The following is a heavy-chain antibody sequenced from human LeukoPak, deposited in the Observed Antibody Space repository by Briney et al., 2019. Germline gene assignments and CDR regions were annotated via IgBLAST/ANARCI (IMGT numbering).Heavy chain of an antibody. V-gene: IGHV3-23*01. CDR2: ISGSGGST. CDR3: AKDSERGYSGYDLFY. CDR1: GFTFSSYA. J-gene: IGHJ4*02. D-gene: IGHD5-12*01. Sequence: GGSLRLSCAASGFTFSSYAMSWVRQAPGKGLEWVSAISGSGGSTYCADSVKGRFTISRDNSKNTLYLQMNSLRAEDTAVYYCAKDSERGYSGYDLFYWGQGTLVTVSS.